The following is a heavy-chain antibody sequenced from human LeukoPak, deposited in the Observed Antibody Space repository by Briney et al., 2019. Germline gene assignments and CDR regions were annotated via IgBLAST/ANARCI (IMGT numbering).Heavy chain of an antibody. V-gene: IGHV3-33*01. CDR2: IWYDGSNK. J-gene: IGHJ4*02. CDR1: GFTLSSYG. Sequence: GGSLRLSCAASGFTLSSYGMHWVRQAPGKGLEWVAVIWYDGSNKYYADSVKGRFTISRENSKNTIYLQMNSLRAEDTAVYYCARDEGIGSSSPRYWGQGTLVTVSS. D-gene: IGHD6-13*01. CDR3: ARDEGIGSSSPRY.